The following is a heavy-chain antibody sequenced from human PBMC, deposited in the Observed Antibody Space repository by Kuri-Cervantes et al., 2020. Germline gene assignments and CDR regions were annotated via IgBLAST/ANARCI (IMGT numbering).Heavy chain of an antibody. CDR2: INPSGGNT. CDR1: GYTFTSYG. J-gene: IGHJ1*01. V-gene: IGHV1-8*02. D-gene: IGHD4-17*01. Sequence: ASVKVSCKASGYTFTSYGISWVRQAPGQGLEWMGIINPSGGNTGYAQKFQGRVTMTRNTSISTAYMELSSLRSEDTAVYYCARFGDYDEYFQHWGQGTLVTVSS. CDR3: ARFGDYDEYFQH.